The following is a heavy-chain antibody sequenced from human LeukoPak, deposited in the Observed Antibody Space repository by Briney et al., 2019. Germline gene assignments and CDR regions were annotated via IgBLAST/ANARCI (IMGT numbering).Heavy chain of an antibody. D-gene: IGHD3-22*01. V-gene: IGHV3-23*01. CDR3: AKKCYDSSGYYFPGAFDL. Sequence: PGGSLRLSCAASGFTFSSYAMTWVRQAPGKGLEWVSAISGSGGTTYYADSVKGRFTISRGNSKNTLYLQMNSLRADDTAVYYCAKKCYDSSGYYFPGAFDLWGQGTMVTVSS. CDR2: ISGSGGTT. CDR1: GFTFSSYA. J-gene: IGHJ3*01.